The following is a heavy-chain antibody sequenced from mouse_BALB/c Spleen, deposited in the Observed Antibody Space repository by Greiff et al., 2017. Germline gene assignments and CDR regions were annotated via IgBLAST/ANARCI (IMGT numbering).Heavy chain of an antibody. V-gene: IGHV7-3*02. J-gene: IGHJ2*01. CDR2: IRNKANGYTT. CDR3: ARDGGRRYFDY. Sequence: EVNLVESGGGLVQPGGSLRLSCATPGFTFTDYYMSWVRQPPGKALEWLGFIRNKANGYTTEYSASLKGRFTISRDTSQSILYLQMNTLRAEDSATYYCARDGGRRYFDYWGQGTTLTVSS. CDR1: GFTFTDYY.